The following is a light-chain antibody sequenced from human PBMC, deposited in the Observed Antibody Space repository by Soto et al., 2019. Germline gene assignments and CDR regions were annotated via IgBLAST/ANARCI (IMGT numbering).Light chain of an antibody. Sequence: EIVLTQSPATLSLSPGERATLSCRASQSVGTYFAWYQQKPGQAPRLLIYDSSNRATGIPARFSGSGSGTDFTLTISSLXPEDFAVYYCQQRSDWPSTFGGGTKVEIK. CDR1: QSVGTY. V-gene: IGKV3-11*01. CDR2: DSS. J-gene: IGKJ4*01. CDR3: QQRSDWPST.